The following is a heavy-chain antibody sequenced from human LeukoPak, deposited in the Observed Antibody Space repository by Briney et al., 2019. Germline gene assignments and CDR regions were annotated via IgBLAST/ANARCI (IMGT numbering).Heavy chain of an antibody. D-gene: IGHD2-2*02. Sequence: SGGSLRLSCAASGFTFSIYAMHWVRQAPGKGLEYVSAITSNGGSAYYANSVKGRFTISRDNSKNTLHLQMGSLRAEDMAVYYCAREYCDSTTCYKTIDYWGQGTLVTVSS. CDR2: ITSNGGSA. CDR3: AREYCDSTTCYKTIDY. CDR1: GFTFSIYA. J-gene: IGHJ4*02. V-gene: IGHV3-64*01.